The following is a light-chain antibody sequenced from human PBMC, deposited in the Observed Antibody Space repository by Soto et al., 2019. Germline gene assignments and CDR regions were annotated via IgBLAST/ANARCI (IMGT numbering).Light chain of an antibody. V-gene: IGLV4-69*01. J-gene: IGLJ7*01. CDR1: SGHSSYA. CDR2: LNSDGSH. Sequence: QLVLTQSPSASASLGASAKLTCTLSSGHSSYAIAWHQQQPEKGPRYLMKLNSDGSHSKGDGIPDRFSGSSSGAERYLTISSLQSEAEADYYCQTWGTGPAVFGGGTQLTVL. CDR3: QTWGTGPAV.